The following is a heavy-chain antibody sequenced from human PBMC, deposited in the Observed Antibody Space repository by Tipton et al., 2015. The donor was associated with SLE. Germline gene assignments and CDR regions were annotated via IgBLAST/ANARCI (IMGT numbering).Heavy chain of an antibody. CDR2: TSYDETVK. D-gene: IGHD1-1*01. J-gene: IGHJ6*03. CDR3: ARGLQTGTNYYYYYYMDV. Sequence: RSLRLSCAASGYPVPTFAMHWVRQAPGKGLEWVAVTSYDETVKYFADSVKGRFTISRDESKNTMYLQMNSLRAEDTAVYFCARGLQTGTNYYYYYYMDVWGKGTTVTVSS. CDR1: GYPVPTFA. V-gene: IGHV3-30*04.